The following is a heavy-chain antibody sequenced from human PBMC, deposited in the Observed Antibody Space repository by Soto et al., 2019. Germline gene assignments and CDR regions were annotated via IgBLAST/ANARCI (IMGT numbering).Heavy chain of an antibody. V-gene: IGHV1-46*01. D-gene: IGHD6-19*01. CDR1: GYTFTSYY. J-gene: IGHJ3*02. CDR2: INPSGGST. Sequence: ASVKVSCKASGYTFTSYYMHWVRQAPGQGLEWMGIINPSGGSTSCAQKFQGRVTMTRDTSTSTVYMELSSLRSDDTAVYYCARGAEGAVTYVGAFDIWGQGTMVTVSS. CDR3: ARGAEGAVTYVGAFDI.